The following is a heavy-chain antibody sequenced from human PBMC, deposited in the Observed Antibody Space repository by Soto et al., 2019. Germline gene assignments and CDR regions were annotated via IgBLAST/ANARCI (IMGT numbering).Heavy chain of an antibody. CDR1: GFTFSSYA. V-gene: IGHV3-30-3*01. D-gene: IGHD3-22*01. J-gene: IGHJ4*02. CDR3: ARDFGALYYYDSSGYYFDY. Sequence: QVQLVESGGGVVQPGRSLRLSCAASGFTFSSYAMHWVRQAPGKGLEWVAVISYDGSNKYYADSVKGRFTISRDNSKNTLYLQMYSLRAEVTAVYYCARDFGALYYYDSSGYYFDYWGQGTLVTVSS. CDR2: ISYDGSNK.